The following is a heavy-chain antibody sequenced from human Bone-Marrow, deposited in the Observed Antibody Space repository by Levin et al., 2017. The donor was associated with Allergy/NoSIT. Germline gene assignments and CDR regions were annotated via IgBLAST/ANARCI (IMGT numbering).Heavy chain of an antibody. D-gene: IGHD6-13*01. CDR3: ARHGIGGSSSWYTG. J-gene: IGHJ4*02. CDR1: GFSFTSYW. V-gene: IGHV5-10-1*01. Sequence: GGSLRLSCKGSGFSFTSYWINWVRQMPGKGLEWMGRIDPSDSYTDYSPSFQGHVAISADKSISTAYLQWSSLKATDTAMYYCARHGIGGSSSWYTGWGQGTLVTVSS. CDR2: IDPSDSYT.